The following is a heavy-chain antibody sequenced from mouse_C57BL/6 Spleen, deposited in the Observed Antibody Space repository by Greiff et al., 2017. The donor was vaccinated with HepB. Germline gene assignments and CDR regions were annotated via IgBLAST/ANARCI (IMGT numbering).Heavy chain of an antibody. Sequence: QVQLQQSGPELVKPGASVKISCKASGYSFTSSYIHWVKQRPGQGLEWIGWIYPESGNTKYTEKFKGKATLTADTSSSTAYMQLSSLTSEDSAVYYCGKANYGNCPRYWGQGTTVTVSA. D-gene: IGHD2-1*01. J-gene: IGHJ2*01. CDR1: GYSFTSSY. CDR2: IYPESGNT. V-gene: IGHV1-66*01. CDR3: GKANYGNCPRY.